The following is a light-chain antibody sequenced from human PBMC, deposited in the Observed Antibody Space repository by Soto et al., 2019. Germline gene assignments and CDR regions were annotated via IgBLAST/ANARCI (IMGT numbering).Light chain of an antibody. CDR2: DAS. CDR3: QHYTNWPLT. Sequence: EIVMTQSPATLSVSPGERATLSCRASHSVSTRLAWYQQKPGQAPRLLIYDASTRATGLPARFSGRGSGTDFTLTISSLQSEDFAVYYCQHYTNWPLTFGGGTKVEIK. J-gene: IGKJ4*01. CDR1: HSVSTR. V-gene: IGKV3-15*01.